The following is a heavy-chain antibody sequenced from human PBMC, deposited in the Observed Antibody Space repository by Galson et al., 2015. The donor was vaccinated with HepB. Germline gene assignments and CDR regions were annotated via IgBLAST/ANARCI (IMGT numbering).Heavy chain of an antibody. D-gene: IGHD2-8*01. CDR3: ARDLFSLRVYDY. Sequence: ASGYTFTSYGISWVRQAPGQGLEWMGWISAYNGNTNYAQKLQGRVTMTTDTSTSTAYMELRSLRSDDTAVYYCARDLFSLRVYDYWGQGTLVTVSS. J-gene: IGHJ4*02. CDR2: ISAYNGNT. V-gene: IGHV1-18*01. CDR1: GYTFTSYG.